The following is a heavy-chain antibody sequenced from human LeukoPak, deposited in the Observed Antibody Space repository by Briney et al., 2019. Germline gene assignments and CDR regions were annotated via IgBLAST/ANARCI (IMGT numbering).Heavy chain of an antibody. Sequence: PGGSLRLSCAASGFTFDSYGMHWVRQAPGKGLEWVAVISYDGSNKYYADSVKGRFTISIDNSKNTLYRQMNSLRAEDTAVYYCAGGDYVFDYWGQGTLVTVSS. CDR3: AGGDYVFDY. V-gene: IGHV3-30*03. D-gene: IGHD4-17*01. J-gene: IGHJ4*02. CDR2: ISYDGSNK. CDR1: GFTFDSYG.